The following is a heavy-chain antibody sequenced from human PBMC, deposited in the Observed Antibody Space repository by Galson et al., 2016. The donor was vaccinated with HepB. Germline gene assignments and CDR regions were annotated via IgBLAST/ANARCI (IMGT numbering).Heavy chain of an antibody. Sequence: SLRLSCAASGFTFSNYAMSWVRQAPGKGLEWVSGISESGGTTYDTDSQKGRFTISRDSSRNMLFLQMTSMRAEDTAVYYCAKDRYDSSGARYDYWGQGTLVTVSS. V-gene: IGHV3-23*01. J-gene: IGHJ4*02. CDR1: GFTFSNYA. CDR3: AKDRYDSSGARYDY. CDR2: ISESGGTT. D-gene: IGHD3-22*01.